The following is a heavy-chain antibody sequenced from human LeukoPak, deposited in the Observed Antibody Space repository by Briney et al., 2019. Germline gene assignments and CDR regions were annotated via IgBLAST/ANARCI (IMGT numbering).Heavy chain of an antibody. CDR3: ARDLDGLWSGGSCYLGYHRKDV. CDR1: GGSISSYY. Sequence: SETLSLTCTVSGGSISSYYWSWIRQPAGKGLEWIGRIYTSGSTNYNPSLKSRVTMSVDTSKNQFSLKLSSVTAADTAVYYCARDLDGLWSGGSCYLGYHRKDVWGQGTTVTVSS. V-gene: IGHV4-4*07. D-gene: IGHD2-15*01. J-gene: IGHJ6*02. CDR2: IYTSGST.